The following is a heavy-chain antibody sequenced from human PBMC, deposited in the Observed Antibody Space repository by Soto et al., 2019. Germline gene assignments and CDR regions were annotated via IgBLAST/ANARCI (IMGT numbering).Heavy chain of an antibody. CDR3: ARIKWGLDYYSGMDV. CDR2: INPKTAAT. J-gene: IGHJ6*02. V-gene: IGHV1-2*02. D-gene: IGHD1-26*01. Sequence: QVQLVQSGAEVRKSGASVKVSCKASGYTFSDYFIQWLRQAPGQGLEWVAWINPKTAATNYAKKFPDRVTVTSDTSFSTAYLELTRLRPADTALYYCARIKWGLDYYSGMDVWGQGTAVSVSS. CDR1: GYTFSDYF.